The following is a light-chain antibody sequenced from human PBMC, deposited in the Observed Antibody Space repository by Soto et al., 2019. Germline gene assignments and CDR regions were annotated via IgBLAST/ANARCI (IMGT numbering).Light chain of an antibody. CDR3: QQYSSYPWT. CDR1: QSINSW. V-gene: IGKV1-5*03. J-gene: IGKJ1*01. Sequence: DIQMTQSPSTLSASVGDRVTITCRASQSINSWLAWYQQKPGKAPKLLIYKASNLESGVPSRFSGSGSGTEFTLTISSLQPDVFATYYCQQYSSYPWTFGQGTKVEI. CDR2: KAS.